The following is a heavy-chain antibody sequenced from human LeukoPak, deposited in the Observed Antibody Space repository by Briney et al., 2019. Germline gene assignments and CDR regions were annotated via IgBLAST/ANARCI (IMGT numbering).Heavy chain of an antibody. CDR3: AKEGGYSSSSVNY. CDR2: ISGSGGST. Sequence: GGSLRLSCAASGFTFSSYAMSWVRQAPGKGLEWVSAISGSGGSTYYADSVKGRFTISGDNSKNTLFLQMNSLRAEDTALYYCAKEGGYSSSSVNYWGQGTLVTVSS. D-gene: IGHD6-6*01. V-gene: IGHV3-23*01. J-gene: IGHJ4*02. CDR1: GFTFSSYA.